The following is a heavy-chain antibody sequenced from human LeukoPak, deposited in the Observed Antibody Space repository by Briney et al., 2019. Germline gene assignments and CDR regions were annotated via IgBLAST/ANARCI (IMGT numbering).Heavy chain of an antibody. D-gene: IGHD7-27*01. CDR1: GASISDYY. J-gene: IGHJ4*02. V-gene: IGHV4-59*12. CDR2: FSNSGTT. Sequence: SETLSLTCTVSGASISDYYWSWIRQPPGMGLEWIGFFSNSGTTNYNPSLKSRVTMSVDTSKNQFSLKLSSVTAADTAVYHCARGSNWGDYWGQGTLVTVSS. CDR3: ARGSNWGDY.